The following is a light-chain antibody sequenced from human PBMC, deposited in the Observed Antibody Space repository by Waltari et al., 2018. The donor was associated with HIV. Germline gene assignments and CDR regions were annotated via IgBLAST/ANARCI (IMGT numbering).Light chain of an antibody. CDR2: DNE. CDR3: GTWDSSLNLYV. V-gene: IGLV1-51*01. J-gene: IGLJ1*01. CDR1: NSNLGNNY. Sequence: QSVLTQPPSVSAAPGQKVAISCSGGNSNLGNNYVSWYQQVPGKAPRLLIYDNEKRPPGFPDRFSASKAGVSATLGITGLQIVDEADYYCGTWDSSLNLYVFGPGTTVAVL.